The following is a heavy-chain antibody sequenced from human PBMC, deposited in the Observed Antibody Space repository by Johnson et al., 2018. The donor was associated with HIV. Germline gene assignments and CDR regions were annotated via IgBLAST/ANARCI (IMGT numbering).Heavy chain of an antibody. V-gene: IGHV3-7*05. CDR3: ARPSSWGGGADAFDI. D-gene: IGHD2-2*01. Sequence: VQLVESGGGVVQPGRSLRLSCAASGITFSDYAMHWVRQAPGKGLEWVANIKQDGSERYYVDSMKGRFTISRDNAKNSLYLQMNSLRAEDTAVYYCARPSSWGGGADAFDIWGQGTMVTVSS. CDR2: IKQDGSER. J-gene: IGHJ3*02. CDR1: GITFSDYA.